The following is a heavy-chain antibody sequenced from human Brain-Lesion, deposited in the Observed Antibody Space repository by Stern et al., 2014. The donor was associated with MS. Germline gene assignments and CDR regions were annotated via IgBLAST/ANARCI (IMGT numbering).Heavy chain of an antibody. CDR3: AHRRPHYASWDNGDFDY. V-gene: IGHV2-5*02. Sequence: QITLKESGPALVTPTQTLTLTCTFSGFSLRTDGVGVGWVRQPPGQALESLALIYWDNDKRYRPSLRSRLTITKDTSRNQVVLTMTKMGPVDTATYYCAHRRPHYASWDNGDFDYWGQGALVTVSS. CDR1: GFSLRTDGVG. D-gene: IGHD3-3*01. J-gene: IGHJ4*02. CDR2: IYWDNDK.